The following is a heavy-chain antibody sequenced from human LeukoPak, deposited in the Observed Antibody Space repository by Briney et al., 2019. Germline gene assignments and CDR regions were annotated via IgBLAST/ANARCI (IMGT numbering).Heavy chain of an antibody. CDR2: INWNGGSA. CDR3: ARDQWFGELPIGDY. CDR1: GFTFDDYG. J-gene: IGHJ4*02. V-gene: IGHV3-20*04. D-gene: IGHD3-10*01. Sequence: GGSLRLSCAASGFTFDDYGMSWVRQAPGKGLKWVSGINWNGGSAGYADSVKGRFTISRDNAKNSLYVQMNSLRAEDTALYYRARDQWFGELPIGDYWGQGTLVTVSS.